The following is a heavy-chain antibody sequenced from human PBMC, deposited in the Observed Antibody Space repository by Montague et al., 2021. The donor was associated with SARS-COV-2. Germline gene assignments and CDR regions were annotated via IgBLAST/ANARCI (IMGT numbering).Heavy chain of an antibody. Sequence: SLRLSCAVSGFSLNTNAVHWVRQAPGKGLEWVAVISYDGTNKYYEESVKGRFTISRDNSKNTVYLQMDSLRPEDTAMYYCAGDQWLLFPFDYWGQGTLVTVSS. CDR3: AGDQWLLFPFDY. V-gene: IGHV3-30*04. J-gene: IGHJ4*02. CDR1: GFSLNTNA. CDR2: ISYDGTNK. D-gene: IGHD6-19*01.